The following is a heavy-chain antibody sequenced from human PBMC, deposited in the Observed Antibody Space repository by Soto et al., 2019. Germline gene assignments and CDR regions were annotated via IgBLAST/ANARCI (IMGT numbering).Heavy chain of an antibody. CDR2: MYHSGST. V-gene: IGHV4-34*01. CDR1: GGSFSGYY. CDR3: ARSDGRY. Sequence: PSETLSLTCAVYGGSFSGYYWSWIRQSPGKGLEWIGEMYHSGSTIYNPSLKSRVTISVDTSKNQFPLKLSSVTAADTAVYYCARSDGRYWGQGTLVTVSS. J-gene: IGHJ4*02.